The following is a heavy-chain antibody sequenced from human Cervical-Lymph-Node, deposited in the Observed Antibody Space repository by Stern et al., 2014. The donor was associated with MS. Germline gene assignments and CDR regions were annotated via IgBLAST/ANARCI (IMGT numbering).Heavy chain of an antibody. D-gene: IGHD3-10*01. Sequence: VQLEESGDEVKKPGSSVKVSCKASGGTFSSYAISWVRQAPGQGLEWMGGIIPIFGTANYAQKFQGRVAITADESTSTAYMELSSLRSEDTAVYYCARGYYYGSGSYSYWGQGTLVTVSS. J-gene: IGHJ4*02. CDR2: IIPIFGTA. V-gene: IGHV1-69*01. CDR3: ARGYYYGSGSYSY. CDR1: GGTFSSYA.